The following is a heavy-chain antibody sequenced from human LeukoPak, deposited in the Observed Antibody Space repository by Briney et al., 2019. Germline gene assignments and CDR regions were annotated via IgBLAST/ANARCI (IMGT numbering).Heavy chain of an antibody. Sequence: ASVKVSCKASGYTFTSYGISWVRQAPGQGLEWMGWISAYNGNTNYAQKLQGRVTITRNTSISTAYMELSSLRSEDTAVYYCARRGVGGYIVGALSAFHIWGQGTMVTVSS. J-gene: IGHJ3*02. D-gene: IGHD1-26*01. CDR2: ISAYNGNT. V-gene: IGHV1-18*01. CDR1: GYTFTSYG. CDR3: ARRGVGGYIVGALSAFHI.